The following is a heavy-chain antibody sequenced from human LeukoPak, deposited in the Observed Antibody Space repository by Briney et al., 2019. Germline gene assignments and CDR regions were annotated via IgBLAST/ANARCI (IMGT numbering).Heavy chain of an antibody. CDR1: GGSITSGSYY. D-gene: IGHD3-16*01. J-gene: IGHJ3*02. CDR3: AREWRSHDAFDI. CDR2: IYTSGST. Sequence: SQTLSLTCTVSGGSITSGSYYWTWIRQPAGKGLEWIGRIYTSGSTNYNPSLKSRVTISLDTSKNQFSLKLSSVTAADTAVYYCAREWRSHDAFDIWGQGTMVTVSS. V-gene: IGHV4-61*02.